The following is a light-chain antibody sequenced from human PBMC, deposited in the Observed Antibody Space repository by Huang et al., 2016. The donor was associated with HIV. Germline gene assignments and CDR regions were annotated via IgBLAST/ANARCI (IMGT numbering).Light chain of an antibody. V-gene: IGKV4-1*01. Sequence: IVMTQSPESLAVSLGERASINCKSSLSLLYRSNNKKYLAWYQKKQGHPPTLLIYWASVRDVGVPERFSGGGSGTNFTLTINSLQADDVAVYYCQQHYGRQSTFGQGT. CDR1: LSLLYRSNNKKY. J-gene: IGKJ1*01. CDR2: WAS. CDR3: QQHYGRQST.